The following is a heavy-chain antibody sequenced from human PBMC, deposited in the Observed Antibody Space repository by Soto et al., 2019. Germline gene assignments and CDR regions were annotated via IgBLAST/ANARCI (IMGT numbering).Heavy chain of an antibody. J-gene: IGHJ4*02. CDR3: AKDYDGKATFGY. D-gene: IGHD3-3*01. CDR2: ISGSGGST. V-gene: IGHV3-23*01. CDR1: GFTFSSYA. Sequence: SPRLSCAASGFTFSSYAMSWVPQAPGKGLEWVSAISGSGGSTYYADSVKGRFTISRDNSKNTLYLQMNSLRAEDTAVYYCAKDYDGKATFGYWCQGTLVTVSS.